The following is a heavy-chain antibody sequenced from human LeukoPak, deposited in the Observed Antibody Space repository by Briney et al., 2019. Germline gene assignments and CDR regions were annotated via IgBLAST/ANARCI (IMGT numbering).Heavy chain of an antibody. J-gene: IGHJ4*02. CDR1: GITLSNYG. CDR3: AKRGVVIRVILVGFHKEAYYFDS. Sequence: GGSLRLSCAVSGITLSNYGMSWVRQAPGKGLEWVVGISGSGGGTKYADSVKGRFSISRDNPKNTLYLQMNSLRAKDTAMYFCAKRGVVIRVILVGFHKEAYYFDSWGQGALVTVSS. CDR2: ISGSGGGT. D-gene: IGHD3-22*01. V-gene: IGHV3-23*01.